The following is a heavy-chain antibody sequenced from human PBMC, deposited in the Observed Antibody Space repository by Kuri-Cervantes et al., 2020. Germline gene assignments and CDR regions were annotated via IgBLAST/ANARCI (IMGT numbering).Heavy chain of an antibody. D-gene: IGHD2-2*01. Sequence: SVKVSGRAAGYSFVHYAVAGVRHPPGQGLEWMGWITADSGNTHYAQHLQGRVTMTADTFTSTANLELRSLTSDDTTVYYCARVIRYCRSPSCYSFDSWGQGTLVTVSS. J-gene: IGHJ5*01. V-gene: IGHV1-18*01. CDR2: ITADSGNT. CDR1: GYSFVHYA. CDR3: ARVIRYCRSPSCYSFDS.